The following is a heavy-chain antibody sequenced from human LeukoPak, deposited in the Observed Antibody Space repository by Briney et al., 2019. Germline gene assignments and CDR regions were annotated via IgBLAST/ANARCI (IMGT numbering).Heavy chain of an antibody. CDR3: ARGYYGSGRFDY. Sequence: KSSETLSLTCTVSGGSISSSSYYWGWIRQPPGKGLEWIGSIYYSGSTYYNPFLKSRVTISVDTSKNQFSLKLSSVTAADTAVYYCARGYYGSGRFDYWGQGTLVTVSS. V-gene: IGHV4-39*07. D-gene: IGHD3-10*01. CDR2: IYYSGST. J-gene: IGHJ4*02. CDR1: GGSISSSSYY.